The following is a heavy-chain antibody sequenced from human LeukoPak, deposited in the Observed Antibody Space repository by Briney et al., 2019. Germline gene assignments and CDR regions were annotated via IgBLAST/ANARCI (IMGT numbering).Heavy chain of an antibody. CDR3: ARDRAVAGGIDY. V-gene: IGHV4-59*01. CDR1: GGSISSYY. D-gene: IGHD6-19*01. Sequence: SETLSLTCTVSGGSISSYYWSWIRQPPGKGLEWIGYIYYSGSTNYNPSLKSRVTISVDTSKNQFSLKLSSVTAADTAVYYCARDRAVAGGIDYWGQGTLVTVSS. CDR2: IYYSGST. J-gene: IGHJ4*02.